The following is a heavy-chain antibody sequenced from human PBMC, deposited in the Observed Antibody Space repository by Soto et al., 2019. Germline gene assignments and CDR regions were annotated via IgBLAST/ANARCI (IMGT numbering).Heavy chain of an antibody. Sequence: QVQLQESGPGLVKPSGTLSLTCAVSGDSISNSRWWTWVRQPPGKGLEWIGDIFHSGDTNYNPSLKSRVFISVDKSQHQFSLKVSSVTAADPAVYYCAYSTGWYRHDVWGQGTLVTVSS. D-gene: IGHD6-19*01. J-gene: IGHJ3*01. CDR1: GDSISNSRW. CDR3: AYSTGWYRHDV. V-gene: IGHV4-4*02. CDR2: IFHSGDT.